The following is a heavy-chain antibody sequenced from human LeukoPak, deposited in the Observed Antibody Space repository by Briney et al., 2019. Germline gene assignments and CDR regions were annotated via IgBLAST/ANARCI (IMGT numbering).Heavy chain of an antibody. CDR1: GFTFSSYE. CDR2: ISSSGSTI. CDR3: ARDGDGYNWGYYFDY. Sequence: PGGSLRLSSAASGFTFSSYEMNWVRQAPGKGLEWVSYISSSGSTIYYADSVKGRFTISRDNAKNSLYLQMNSLRAEDTAVYYCARDGDGYNWGYYFDYWGQGTLVTVSS. J-gene: IGHJ4*02. V-gene: IGHV3-48*03. D-gene: IGHD5-24*01.